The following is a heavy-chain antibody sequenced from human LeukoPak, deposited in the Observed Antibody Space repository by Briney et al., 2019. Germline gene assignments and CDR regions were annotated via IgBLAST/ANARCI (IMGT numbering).Heavy chain of an antibody. D-gene: IGHD3-22*01. CDR3: AKAGRITMMVVVKNYFDY. CDR1: GFTFNIYA. CDR2: LNENGGNT. J-gene: IGHJ4*02. V-gene: IGHV3-23*01. Sequence: GGSLRLSCAAWGFTFNIYAMRWVRQAPGKGLAWVAGLNENGGNTYYADSVKGRFTISRDNSENTLYLQMNSLRAEDTAVYYCAKAGRITMMVVVKNYFDYWGQGTLVTVSS.